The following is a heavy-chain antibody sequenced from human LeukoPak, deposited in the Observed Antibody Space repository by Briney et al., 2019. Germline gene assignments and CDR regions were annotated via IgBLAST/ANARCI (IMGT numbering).Heavy chain of an antibody. CDR2: MNPNSGNT. CDR1: GYTFTSYD. V-gene: IGHV1-8*01. D-gene: IGHD3-10*01. Sequence: ASVKVSCKASGYTFTSYDINWVRQATGQGLEWMGWMNPNSGNTGYAQKFQGRVTMTRNTSISTAYMELSSLRSEDTAVYYYARMRSLKLLWFGELSPYYFDYWGQGTLVTVSS. J-gene: IGHJ4*02. CDR3: ARMRSLKLLWFGELSPYYFDY.